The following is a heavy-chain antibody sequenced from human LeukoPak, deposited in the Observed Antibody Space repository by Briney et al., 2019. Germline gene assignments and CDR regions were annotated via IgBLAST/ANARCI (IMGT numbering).Heavy chain of an antibody. J-gene: IGHJ3*02. Sequence: GGSLRLSCAVSGFTFSNYAMTWVRQAPGKGLEWVSSISSSSSYIYYADSVKGRFTISRDNAKNSLYLQMNSLRAEDTAVYYCARDREWELPDDAFDIWGQGTMVTVSS. D-gene: IGHD1-26*01. CDR2: ISSSSSYI. V-gene: IGHV3-21*01. CDR3: ARDREWELPDDAFDI. CDR1: GFTFSNYA.